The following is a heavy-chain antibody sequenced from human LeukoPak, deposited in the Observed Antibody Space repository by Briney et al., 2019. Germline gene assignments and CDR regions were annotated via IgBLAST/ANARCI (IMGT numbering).Heavy chain of an antibody. V-gene: IGHV3-21*01. CDR2: ISSSSSYI. Sequence: GGSLRLSCAASGFTFSSYSMNWVRQAPGKGLEWVSSISSSSSYIYYADSVKGRFTISRDNAKNSLYLQMNSLRAEDTAVYYCARELGYSGSYLYYWGQGTLVTVSS. D-gene: IGHD1-26*01. CDR3: ARELGYSGSYLYY. CDR1: GFTFSSYS. J-gene: IGHJ4*02.